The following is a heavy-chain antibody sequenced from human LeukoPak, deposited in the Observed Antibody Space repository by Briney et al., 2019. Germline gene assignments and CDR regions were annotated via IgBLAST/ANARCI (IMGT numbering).Heavy chain of an antibody. J-gene: IGHJ6*02. CDR3: ASLIAARRYYYYYGMDV. CDR2: IIPIFGTA. Sequence: ASVKVSCKAFGGPFSSYAFSWVRQAPGQGLEWMGGIIPIFGTANYAQKFQGRVTITADESTSTAYMELSSLRSEDTAVYYCASLIAARRYYYYYGMDVWGQGTTVTVSS. D-gene: IGHD6-6*01. CDR1: GGPFSSYA. V-gene: IGHV1-69*13.